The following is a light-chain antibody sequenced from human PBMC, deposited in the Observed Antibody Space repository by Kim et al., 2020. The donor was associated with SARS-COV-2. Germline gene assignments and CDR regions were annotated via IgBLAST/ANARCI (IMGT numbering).Light chain of an antibody. CDR2: EVS. CDR1: SSDVGGYKY. CDR3: NSYAGSNIGV. V-gene: IGLV2-8*01. J-gene: IGLJ3*02. Sequence: QSVLTQPPSASGSPGQSVTISCSGTSSDVGGYKYVSWYQQHPGKAPKLIIYEVSKRPSGVPDRFSGSKSGNTASLTVSGLQAEDEADYYCNSYAGSNIGVFGGGTQLTVL.